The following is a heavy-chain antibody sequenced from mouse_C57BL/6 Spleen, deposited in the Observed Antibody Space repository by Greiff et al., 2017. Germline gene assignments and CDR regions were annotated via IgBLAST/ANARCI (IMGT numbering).Heavy chain of an antibody. Sequence: QVQLQQSGAELAKPGASVKLSCKASGYTFTSYWMHWVKQRPGQGLEWIGYINPSSGYTKYKQKFKDKATLTGDKSSSTDYMQLSSLTYEDSAVYYCASPYYYGSSHYLDVWGQGTTLTVSS. CDR2: INPSSGYT. V-gene: IGHV1-7*01. J-gene: IGHJ2*01. CDR3: ASPYYYGSSHYLDV. CDR1: GYTFTSYW. D-gene: IGHD1-1*01.